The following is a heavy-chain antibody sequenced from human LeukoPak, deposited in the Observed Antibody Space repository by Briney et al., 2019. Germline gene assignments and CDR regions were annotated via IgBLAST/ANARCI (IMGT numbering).Heavy chain of an antibody. V-gene: IGHV1-2*02. CDR3: ARPGYDSSGYGY. Sequence: ASVKVSCKASGYTFTGYYMHWVRQAPGQGLEWMGWINPNSGGTNYAQKFQGRVTMTRDTSTSTAYMELSRLRSDDTAVYYCARPGYDSSGYGYWGQGTLVTVSS. D-gene: IGHD3-22*01. CDR2: INPNSGGT. CDR1: GYTFTGYY. J-gene: IGHJ4*02.